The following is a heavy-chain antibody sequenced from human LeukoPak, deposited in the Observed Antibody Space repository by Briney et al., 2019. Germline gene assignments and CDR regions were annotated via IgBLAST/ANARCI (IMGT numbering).Heavy chain of an antibody. V-gene: IGHV1-18*04. D-gene: IGHD2-2*01. J-gene: IGHJ4*02. CDR3: ARDYCSSTSCYFDY. CDR1: GYTFTNYG. Sequence: ASVNVSCKSSGYTFTNYGISWVRQAPGQGLEWMGWISAYNGNTNYAQKLQGRVSMTTDTSTSTAYMELRSLRSDDTAVYYCARDYCSSTSCYFDYWGQGTLVTVSS. CDR2: ISAYNGNT.